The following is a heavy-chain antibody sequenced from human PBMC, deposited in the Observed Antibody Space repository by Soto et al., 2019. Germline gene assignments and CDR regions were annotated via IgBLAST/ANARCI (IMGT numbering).Heavy chain of an antibody. J-gene: IGHJ6*02. CDR3: ATYEYRTSLYGIDV. V-gene: IGHV4-34*01. CDR1: GGSFSGYY. D-gene: IGHD5-12*01. CDR2: INHRGDT. Sequence: QVQLQQWGAGLLQPSETLSLTCAVSGGSFSGYYWSWIRQSPGKGLEWIGEINHRGDTTSNPSLTSRVTISLDSSKQQFSLILSSVTAADAAIYYCATYEYRTSLYGIDVWGQGAAVTVSS.